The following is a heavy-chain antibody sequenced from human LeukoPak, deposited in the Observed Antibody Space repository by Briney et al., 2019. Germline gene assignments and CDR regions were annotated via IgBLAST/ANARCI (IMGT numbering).Heavy chain of an antibody. CDR2: IYYSGST. D-gene: IGHD6-19*01. J-gene: IGHJ4*02. Sequence: PSETLSLTCTVSGGSISSYYWSWIRQPPGKGLEWIGYIYYSGSTNYNPSLKSRVTISVDTPKNQFSLKLSSVTAADTAVYYCARRDSSGWTFDYWGQGTLVTVSS. V-gene: IGHV4-59*08. CDR3: ARRDSSGWTFDY. CDR1: GGSISSYY.